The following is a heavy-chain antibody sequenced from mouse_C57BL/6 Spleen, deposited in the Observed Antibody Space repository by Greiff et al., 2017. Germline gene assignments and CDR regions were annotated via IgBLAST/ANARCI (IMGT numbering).Heavy chain of an antibody. CDR3: ARGGYDGYYGAMDY. D-gene: IGHD2-3*01. V-gene: IGHV5-2*01. CDR2: INSDGGST. CDR1: EYEFPSHD. Sequence: EVQLQESGGGLVQPGESLKLSCESNEYEFPSHDMSWVRKTPEKRLELVAAINSDGGSTYYPDTMERRFIISRDNTKKTLYLQMSSLRAEDPALYYCARGGYDGYYGAMDYWGQGTSVTVSS. J-gene: IGHJ4*01.